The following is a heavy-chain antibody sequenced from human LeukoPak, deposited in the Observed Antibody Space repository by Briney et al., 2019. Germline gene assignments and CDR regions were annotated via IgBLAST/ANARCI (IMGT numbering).Heavy chain of an antibody. J-gene: IGHJ4*02. CDR1: GFTFSSYA. CDR2: ISGSGGST. CDR3: AKAFGTSGYFQLPIDF. Sequence: GGSLRLSCAASGFTFSSYAMSWVRQAPGKGLEWVSAISGSGGSTYYADSVKGRFTISRDNSKNTLFLQMNSLRAEDTAVYYCAKAFGTSGYFQLPIDFWGQGTLVTVSS. V-gene: IGHV3-23*01. D-gene: IGHD3-22*01.